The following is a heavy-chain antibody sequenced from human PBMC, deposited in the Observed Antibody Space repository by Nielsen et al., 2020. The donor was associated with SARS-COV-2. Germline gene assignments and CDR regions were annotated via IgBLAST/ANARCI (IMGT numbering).Heavy chain of an antibody. D-gene: IGHD3-22*01. CDR1: GFTFSSYG. CDR2: ISYDGSNK. V-gene: IGHV3-30*18. J-gene: IGHJ4*02. CDR3: AKAAGRGVVVGASFDY. Sequence: GGSLRLSCAVSGFTFSSYGMHWVRQAPGKGLEWVAVISYDGSNKYYADSVKGRFTISRDTSKNTLYLQMNSLRPEDTAVFYCAKAAGRGVVVGASFDYWGQGTLVTVSS.